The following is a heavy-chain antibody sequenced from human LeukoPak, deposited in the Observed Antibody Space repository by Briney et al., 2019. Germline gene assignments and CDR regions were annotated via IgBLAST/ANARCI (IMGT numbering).Heavy chain of an antibody. Sequence: SETLSLTCAVYDGSFSGYFWSWIRQPPGKGLEWIGEINHSGSTNYNPSLKSRVTISVDTPKKQFSLKLSSVTAADTAAYYCARRKITIFGVVLDYWGQGTLVTVSS. V-gene: IGHV4-34*01. D-gene: IGHD3-3*01. J-gene: IGHJ4*02. CDR2: INHSGST. CDR1: DGSFSGYF. CDR3: ARRKITIFGVVLDY.